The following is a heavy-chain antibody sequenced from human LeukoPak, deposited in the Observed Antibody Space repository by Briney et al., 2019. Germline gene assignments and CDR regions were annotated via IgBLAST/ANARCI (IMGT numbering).Heavy chain of an antibody. CDR3: AREDPQTTVPEGMDV. V-gene: IGHV4-59*12. Sequence: SETLSLTCTVSGGSITTYYWSWIRQPPGKGLEWVAYMFHSGTPRYNPSLQSRVTISADTSKNQFSLNVRSTTAADTAVYYCAREDPQTTVPEGMDVWGHGTTVIVSS. J-gene: IGHJ6*02. CDR2: MFHSGTP. CDR1: GGSITTYY. D-gene: IGHD4-17*01.